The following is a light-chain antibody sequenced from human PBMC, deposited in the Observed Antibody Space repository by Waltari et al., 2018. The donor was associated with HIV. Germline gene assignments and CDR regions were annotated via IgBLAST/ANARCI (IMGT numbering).Light chain of an antibody. J-gene: IGLJ2*01. CDR2: EVS. Sequence: QSALTPPPSASGSLGQSVTISCTGSSSDIGAYASVSWFQQHPNNAPKLLLYEVSKRPSGVPDRFSGSRSGETAFLSVSGLQPDDTADYFCSSDGDNIRVLFGGGTNLTVL. CDR1: SSDIGAYAS. CDR3: SSDGDNIRVL. V-gene: IGLV2-8*01.